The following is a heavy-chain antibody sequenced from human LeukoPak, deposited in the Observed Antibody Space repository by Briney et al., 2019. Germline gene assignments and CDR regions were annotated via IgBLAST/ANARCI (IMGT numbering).Heavy chain of an antibody. CDR3: ARGAGSSSYYCFDY. D-gene: IGHD3-22*01. CDR2: INPNSGDT. Sequence: GASVKVSCKASGYTFTDHYIHWVRQAPGQGLEWLGWINPNSGDTNYAQKFQGRVTMTSDTSISTAYMELRSLRSDDTAVYYCARGAGSSSYYCFDYWGQGTLVTVSS. V-gene: IGHV1-2*02. J-gene: IGHJ4*02. CDR1: GYTFTDHY.